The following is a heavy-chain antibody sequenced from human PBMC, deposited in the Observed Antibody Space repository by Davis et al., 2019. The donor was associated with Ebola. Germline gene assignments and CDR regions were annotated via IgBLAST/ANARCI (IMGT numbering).Heavy chain of an antibody. CDR1: GFTFSSYS. V-gene: IGHV3-48*02. CDR2: ISSSSSTI. J-gene: IGHJ6*02. CDR3: AKEVIAAAFYYYYGMDV. Sequence: PGGSLRPSCAASGFTFSSYSMNWVRQAPGKGLEWVSYISSSSSTIYYADSVKGRFTISRDNAKNSLYLQMNSLRDEDTAVYYCAKEVIAAAFYYYYGMDVWGQGTTVTVSS. D-gene: IGHD6-13*01.